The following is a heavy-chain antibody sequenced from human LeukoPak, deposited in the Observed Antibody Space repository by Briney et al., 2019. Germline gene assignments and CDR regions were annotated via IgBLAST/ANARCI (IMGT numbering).Heavy chain of an antibody. CDR2: ISANNGHT. Sequence: ASVKVSCKASGYTFTSYGISWVRQAPGQGLEWMGWISANNGHTDYAQKLQGRVTMTTDTSTSTAYMELRSLRSDDTAVYYCAREGDGGKGLDYWGQGTLVTVSS. CDR3: AREGDGGKGLDY. CDR1: GYTFTSYG. V-gene: IGHV1-18*01. J-gene: IGHJ4*02. D-gene: IGHD4-23*01.